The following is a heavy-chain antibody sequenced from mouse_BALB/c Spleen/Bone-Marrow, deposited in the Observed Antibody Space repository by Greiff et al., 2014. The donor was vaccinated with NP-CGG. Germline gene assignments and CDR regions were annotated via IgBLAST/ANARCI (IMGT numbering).Heavy chain of an antibody. D-gene: IGHD4-1*01. J-gene: IGHJ4*01. CDR1: GYAFTNYL. Sequence: LVESGAELVRPGTSVKVSCKASGYAFTNYLVEWVKQRPGQGLEWIGVINPGSGGTNYNEKFKAKATLTADKPSSTAYMQLSSLTSDDSAVYFCARCLTGTSAMDYWGQGTSVTVSS. V-gene: IGHV1-54*03. CDR3: ARCLTGTSAMDY. CDR2: INPGSGGT.